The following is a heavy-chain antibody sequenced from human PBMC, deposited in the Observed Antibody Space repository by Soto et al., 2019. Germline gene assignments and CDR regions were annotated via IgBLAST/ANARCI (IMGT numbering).Heavy chain of an antibody. D-gene: IGHD4-17*01. CDR1: GGTFSSYT. V-gene: IGHV1-69*08. J-gene: IGHJ6*02. Sequence: QVQLVQSGAEVKKPGSSVKVSCKASGGTFSSYTISWVRQAPGQGLEWMGRIIPILGIANYAQKFQGRVTITADESTSTAYMELSSLRSEDTAVYYCARDYGAYYYYGMDVWGQGTTVTVSS. CDR2: IIPILGIA. CDR3: ARDYGAYYYYGMDV.